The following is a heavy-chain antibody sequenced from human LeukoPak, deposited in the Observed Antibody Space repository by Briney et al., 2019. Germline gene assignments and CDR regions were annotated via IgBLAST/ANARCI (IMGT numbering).Heavy chain of an antibody. CDR1: GLTFSSYA. V-gene: IGHV3-23*01. CDR3: AIAVAAANYFDY. J-gene: IGHJ4*02. D-gene: IGHD6-19*01. CDR2: ISGGGGST. Sequence: PGGSLRLSCAASGLTFSSYAMSWVRQAPGKGLEWVSAISGGGGSTYYADSVKGRFTISRDNPKNTLYLQMNSLRAEDTAVYYCAIAVAAANYFDYWGQGTLVTVSS.